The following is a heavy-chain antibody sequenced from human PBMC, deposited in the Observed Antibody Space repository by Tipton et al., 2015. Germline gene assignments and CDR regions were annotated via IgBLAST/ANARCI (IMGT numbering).Heavy chain of an antibody. J-gene: IGHJ4*02. Sequence: AGLVKPSETLSLTCAVYGDSFNIYYWSWIRQPPGKGLEWIGEINHSGSTNYNPSLKSRVTISVDTSKNQFSLKVNSVTAADTAVYYCARVPGQWLDNWGRGTLVTVSS. V-gene: IGHV4-34*01. CDR1: GDSFNIYY. CDR2: INHSGST. D-gene: IGHD6-19*01. CDR3: ARVPGQWLDN.